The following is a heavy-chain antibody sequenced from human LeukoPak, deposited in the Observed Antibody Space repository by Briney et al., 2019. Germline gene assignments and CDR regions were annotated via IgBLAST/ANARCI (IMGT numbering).Heavy chain of an antibody. CDR2: IRYDGSNK. CDR1: GFTFSSYA. J-gene: IGHJ4*02. D-gene: IGHD3-10*01. V-gene: IGHV3-30*02. CDR3: AKDPGNYYGSGSYWNDY. Sequence: QPGGSLRLSCAASGFTFSSYAMSWVRQAPGKGLEWVAFIRYDGSNKYYADSVKGRFTISRDNSKNTLYLQMNSLRAEDTAVYYCAKDPGNYYGSGSYWNDYWGQGTLVTVSS.